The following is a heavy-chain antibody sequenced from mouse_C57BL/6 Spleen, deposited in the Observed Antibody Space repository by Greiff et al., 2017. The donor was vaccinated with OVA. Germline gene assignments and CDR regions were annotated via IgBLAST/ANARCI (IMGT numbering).Heavy chain of an antibody. V-gene: IGHV2-6-1*01. CDR2: IWSDGST. CDR1: GFSLTSYG. CDR3: ARHGGNPSYAMDY. Sequence: QVQLKESGPGLVAPSQSLSITCTVSGFSLTSYGVHWVRQPPGKGLEWLVVIWSDGSTTYNSALKSRLSISKDNSKSQVFLKMNSLQTDDTAMYYCARHGGNPSYAMDYWGQGTSVTVSS. J-gene: IGHJ4*01. D-gene: IGHD2-1*01.